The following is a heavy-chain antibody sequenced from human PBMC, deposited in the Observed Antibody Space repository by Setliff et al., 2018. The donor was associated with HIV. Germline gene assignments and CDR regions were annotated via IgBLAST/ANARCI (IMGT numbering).Heavy chain of an antibody. CDR3: ARGESDVLGDTAMGPFGY. J-gene: IGHJ4*02. CDR2: IIPIFGTA. Sequence: ASVTVSCKASGGTFSSYAISWVRQAPGQGLEWMGGIIPIFGTANYAQKFQGRVTITTDESTSTAYMELSSLRSEDTAVYYCARGESDVLGDTAMGPFGYWGQGTLVTVSS. D-gene: IGHD5-18*01. CDR1: GGTFSSYA. V-gene: IGHV1-69*05.